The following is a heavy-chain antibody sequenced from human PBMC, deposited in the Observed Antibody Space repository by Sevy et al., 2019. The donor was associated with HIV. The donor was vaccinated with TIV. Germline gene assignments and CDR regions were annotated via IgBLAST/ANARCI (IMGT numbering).Heavy chain of an antibody. CDR3: ASLPNNYYDSSGSSGDDAFDI. CDR1: GFTFSSFV. V-gene: IGHV3-33*08. J-gene: IGHJ3*02. CDR2: IWNDRSNK. D-gene: IGHD3-22*01. Sequence: GGSLRLSCAASGFTFSSFVMSCVRQAPGKGLEWVAVIWNDRSNKHYADSVKGRFTISRDNSKNTLYLQMNSLRAEDTAVYYCASLPNNYYDSSGSSGDDAFDIWGQRTMVTVSS.